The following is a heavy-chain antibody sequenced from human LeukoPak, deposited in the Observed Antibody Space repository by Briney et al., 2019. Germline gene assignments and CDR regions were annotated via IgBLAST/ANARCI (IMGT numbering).Heavy chain of an antibody. CDR1: GFTFSSYG. CDR3: AKGNYDSSGYYQRYYFDY. J-gene: IGHJ4*02. D-gene: IGHD3-22*01. CDR2: IRYDGSNK. Sequence: GGSLRLSCAASGFTFSSYGMHWVRQAPGKGLEWVAFIRYDGSNKYYADSVKGRFTISRDNSKNTLYLQMNSLRAEDTAVYYCAKGNYDSSGYYQRYYFDYWGQGTPVTVSS. V-gene: IGHV3-30*02.